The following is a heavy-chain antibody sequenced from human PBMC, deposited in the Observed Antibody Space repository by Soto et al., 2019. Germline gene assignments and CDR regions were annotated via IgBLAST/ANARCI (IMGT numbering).Heavy chain of an antibody. V-gene: IGHV3-23*01. CDR2: IATRADTT. Sequence: EVQLLESGGGLVQPGGSLRLSCAASGFTFSAYPMSWVRQVPGKGLEWVSTIATRADTTYYADSVKGRFTISRDNSKDTLYLQMNSLRAEDTAVYFCAKPRGGTKWFDPWGQGTLVTVSS. D-gene: IGHD3-10*01. CDR1: GFTFSAYP. J-gene: IGHJ5*02. CDR3: AKPRGGTKWFDP.